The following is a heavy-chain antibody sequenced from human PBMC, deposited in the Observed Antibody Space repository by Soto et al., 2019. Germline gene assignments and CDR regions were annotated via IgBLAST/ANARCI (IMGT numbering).Heavy chain of an antibody. CDR1: GFTFSSYA. Sequence: GGSLRLYCAASGFTFSSYAMSWVRQAPGEGLEWDSAISGSGGSTYYADSVKGRFTIPRDNSKTTLYLQMNSLRAEDTAVYYCAKDWGYISGRAGYYCMDVWGQGTTVTVSS. CDR2: ISGSGGST. D-gene: IGHD6-19*01. V-gene: IGHV3-23*01. CDR3: AKDWGYISGRAGYYCMDV. J-gene: IGHJ6*02.